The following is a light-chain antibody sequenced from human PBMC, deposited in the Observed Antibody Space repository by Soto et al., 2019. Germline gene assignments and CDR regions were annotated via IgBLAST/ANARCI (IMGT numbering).Light chain of an antibody. V-gene: IGKV3-20*01. CDR3: QQYGSSPWT. J-gene: IGKJ1*01. CDR2: GAS. CDR1: QSVSSSF. Sequence: EIVLTQSPGTLSLSPGERATLSCRASQSVSSSFLAWYQQKPGQAPRLLIYGASSRATGIPDRFSGSGSGTDFTLTISGLEHEDFAEYYCQQYGSSPWTFGQGTKVEIK.